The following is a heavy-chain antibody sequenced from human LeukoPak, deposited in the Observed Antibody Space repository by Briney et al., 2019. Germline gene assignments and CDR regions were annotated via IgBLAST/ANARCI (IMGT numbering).Heavy chain of an antibody. CDR3: ARESGYDSFDY. CDR2: ITGDGGTT. Sequence: GGSLRLSCAASGFTFRNYAMLWVRQAPGEGLEYVSAITGDGGTTYYARSVKDGFTISRDNSKNTLYLQMGSLRAEDMAVYYCARESGYDSFDYWGQGTLVTVSS. CDR1: GFTFRNYA. D-gene: IGHD5-12*01. J-gene: IGHJ4*02. V-gene: IGHV3-64*01.